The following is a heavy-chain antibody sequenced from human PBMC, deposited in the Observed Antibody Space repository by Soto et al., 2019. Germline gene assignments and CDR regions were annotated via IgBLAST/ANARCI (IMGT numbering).Heavy chain of an antibody. Sequence: GGSLRLSCAASGFTFSSYAMSWVRQAPGKGLEWVSAISGSGGSTYYADSVKGRFTISRDNSKNTLYLQMNSLRAEDTAVYYCAKAPKYSSSWFLQQWGQGTLVTVSS. J-gene: IGHJ1*01. CDR2: ISGSGGST. V-gene: IGHV3-23*01. CDR1: GFTFSSYA. CDR3: AKAPKYSSSWFLQQ. D-gene: IGHD6-13*01.